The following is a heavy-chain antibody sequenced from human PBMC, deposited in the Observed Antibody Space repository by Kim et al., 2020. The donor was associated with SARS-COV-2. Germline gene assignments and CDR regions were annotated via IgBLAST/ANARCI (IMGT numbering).Heavy chain of an antibody. J-gene: IGHJ6*02. CDR3: SLPRRGNFYNGMDV. D-gene: IGHD3-10*01. CDR1: GFTFSNYA. V-gene: IGHV3-23*01. CDR2: ISGSGGTT. Sequence: GGSLRLSCTASGFTFSNYAMNWVRQAPGKALEWVSVISGSGGTTYYADSVKGRFTISRDNSINTLYLQMNSLRAEDTAVYYCSLPRRGNFYNGMDVWGQGTTVTVSS.